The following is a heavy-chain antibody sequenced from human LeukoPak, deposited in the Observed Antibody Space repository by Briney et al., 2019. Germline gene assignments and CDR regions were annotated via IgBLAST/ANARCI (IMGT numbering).Heavy chain of an antibody. CDR3: ARAGSSHYYYYYMDV. Sequence: PGGSLRLSCAAPGFTFSDYYMSWIRQAPGKGLEWVSYISSSGSTIYYADSVKGRFTISRDNAKNSLYLQMNSLRAEDTAVYYCARAGSSHYYYYYMDVWGKGTTVTVSS. V-gene: IGHV3-11*04. CDR1: GFTFSDYY. J-gene: IGHJ6*03. CDR2: ISSSGSTI. D-gene: IGHD6-13*01.